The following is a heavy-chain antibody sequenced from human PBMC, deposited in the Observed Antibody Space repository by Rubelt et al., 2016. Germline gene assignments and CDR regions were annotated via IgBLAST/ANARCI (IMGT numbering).Heavy chain of an antibody. CDR2: MSGSGGNK. J-gene: IGHJ4*02. CDR1: GFTFRSYV. Sequence: EVQLVESGGGLVQPGGSLRLSCAASGFTFRSYVMSWVRQAPGKGLEWVSGMSGSGGNKYYADSVKGRFAISRENSTNKLYLQMNSLRAEDTAVYDCAKDYDYYGSDYWGQGTLVTVSS. D-gene: IGHD3-10*01. CDR3: AKDYDYYGSDY. V-gene: IGHV3-23*04.